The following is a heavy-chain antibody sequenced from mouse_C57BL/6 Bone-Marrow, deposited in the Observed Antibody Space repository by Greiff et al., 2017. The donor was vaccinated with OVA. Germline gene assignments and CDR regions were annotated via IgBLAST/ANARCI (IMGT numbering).Heavy chain of an antibody. J-gene: IGHJ1*03. CDR1: GFNIKDYY. D-gene: IGHD1-1*01. CDR3: TSGYYGSSGWYFDV. CDR2: IDPEDGDT. V-gene: IGHV14-1*01. Sequence: EVQLQQSGAELVRPGASVKLSCTASGFNIKDYYMHWVKQRPEQGLEWIGRIDPEDGDTEYAPKFQGKATMTADTSSNTAYLQLSSLTSEDTAVYYCTSGYYGSSGWYFDVWGTGTTVTVSS.